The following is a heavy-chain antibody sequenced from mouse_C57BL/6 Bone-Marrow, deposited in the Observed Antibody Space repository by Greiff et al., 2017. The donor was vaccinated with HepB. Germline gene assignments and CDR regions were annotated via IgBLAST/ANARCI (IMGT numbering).Heavy chain of an antibody. CDR3: ARGDFDY. CDR1: GYTFTSYW. V-gene: IGHV1-50*01. Sequence: QVQLQQPGAELVKPGASVKLSCKASGYTFTSYWMQWVKQRPGQGLEWIGEIDPSDSNTNYNQKFKGKATLTVDTSSSTAYMQLSSLTSEDAAVYYCARGDFDYWGQGTTLTVSS. J-gene: IGHJ2*01. CDR2: IDPSDSNT.